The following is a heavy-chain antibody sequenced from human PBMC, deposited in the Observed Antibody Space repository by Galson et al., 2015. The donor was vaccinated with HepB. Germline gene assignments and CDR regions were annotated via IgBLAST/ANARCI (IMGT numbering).Heavy chain of an antibody. CDR3: TTDHHHYYDSSGYYPFDY. CDR1: GFTFSNAW. V-gene: IGHV3-15*01. Sequence: SLRLSCAASGFTFSNAWMSWVRQAPGKGLEWVGRIKSKTDGGTTDYAAPVKGRFTISRDDSKNTLYLQMNSLKTEDTAVYYCTTDHHHYYDSSGYYPFDYWGQGTLVTVSS. D-gene: IGHD3-22*01. CDR2: IKSKTDGGTT. J-gene: IGHJ4*02.